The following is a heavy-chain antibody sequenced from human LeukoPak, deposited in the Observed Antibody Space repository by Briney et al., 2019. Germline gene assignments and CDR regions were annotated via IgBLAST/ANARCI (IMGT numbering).Heavy chain of an antibody. Sequence: GGSLRLSCAASGFTFSSYSMNWVRQAPGTGLEWVSSISSSSSYIYYADSVKGRFTISRDNAKNSLYLQMNSLRAEDTAVYYCAKGHRIAAREMAWFDPWGQGTLVTVSS. CDR2: ISSSSSYI. CDR1: GFTFSSYS. J-gene: IGHJ5*02. CDR3: AKGHRIAAREMAWFDP. V-gene: IGHV3-21*01. D-gene: IGHD6-6*01.